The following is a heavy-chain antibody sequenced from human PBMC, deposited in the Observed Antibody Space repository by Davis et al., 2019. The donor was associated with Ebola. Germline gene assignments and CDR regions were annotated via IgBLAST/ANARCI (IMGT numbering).Heavy chain of an antibody. Sequence: ASVKVSCKASGYTFTSYGISWVRQAPGQGLEWMGWISAYTGDTNYAQKLQGRVTMTTDTSTSTAYMELRSLRSDDTAVYYCARTDGDYSSYGMDVWGQGTTVTVSS. D-gene: IGHD4-17*01. CDR3: ARTDGDYSSYGMDV. J-gene: IGHJ6*02. V-gene: IGHV1-18*01. CDR2: ISAYTGDT. CDR1: GYTFTSYG.